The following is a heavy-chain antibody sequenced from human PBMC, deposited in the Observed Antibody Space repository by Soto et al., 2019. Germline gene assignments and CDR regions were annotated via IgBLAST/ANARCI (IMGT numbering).Heavy chain of an antibody. V-gene: IGHV1-69*13. CDR2: IIPIFGTA. Sequence: SVKVSCKASGGTFSSYAISWVRQAPGQGLEWMGGIIPIFGTANYAQKFQGRVTITADESTSTAYMELSSLRSEDTAVYYCARDSAPGYGGNSGFDYWGQGTLVPVS. CDR1: GGTFSSYA. CDR3: ARDSAPGYGGNSGFDY. D-gene: IGHD4-17*01. J-gene: IGHJ4*02.